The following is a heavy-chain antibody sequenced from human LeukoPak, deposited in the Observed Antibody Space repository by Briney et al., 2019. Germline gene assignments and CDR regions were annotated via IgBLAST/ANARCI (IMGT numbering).Heavy chain of an antibody. CDR1: GGSFSGYY. Sequence: SETLCLTCAVYGGSFSGYYWSWIRQPPGKGLEWIGEINHSGSTNYNPSLKSRVTISVDTSKNQFSLKLSSVTAADTAVYYCAREGSSGWHDAFDIWGQGTMVTVSS. CDR3: AREGSSGWHDAFDI. J-gene: IGHJ3*02. D-gene: IGHD6-19*01. V-gene: IGHV4-34*01. CDR2: INHSGST.